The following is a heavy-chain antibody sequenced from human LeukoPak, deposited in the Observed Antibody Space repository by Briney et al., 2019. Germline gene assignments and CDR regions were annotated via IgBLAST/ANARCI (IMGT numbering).Heavy chain of an antibody. V-gene: IGHV3-23*01. Sequence: PGGSLRLSCAASGFTFSSHAMSWVRQAPGKGLEWVSAISGSGGSIYYADSVKGRFTNSRDNSKNTLYLQMNGLRAEDTAVYYCAEASIATAGILDYWGQGTLVTVSS. CDR2: ISGSGGSI. CDR3: AEASIATAGILDY. CDR1: GFTFSSHA. D-gene: IGHD6-13*01. J-gene: IGHJ4*02.